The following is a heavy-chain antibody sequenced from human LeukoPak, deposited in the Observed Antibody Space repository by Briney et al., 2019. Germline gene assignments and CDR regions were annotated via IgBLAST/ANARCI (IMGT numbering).Heavy chain of an antibody. CDR2: INWNGGST. Sequence: PGGSLRLSCAASGFTFDDYGMSWVRQAPGKGLQWVSGINWNGGSTGYADSVKGRFTISRDNAKNSLYLQMNSLRAEDTAFYYCARGPLTLRAFDYWGQGTLVTVSS. CDR1: GFTFDDYG. CDR3: ARGPLTLRAFDY. D-gene: IGHD3-16*01. V-gene: IGHV3-20*04. J-gene: IGHJ4*02.